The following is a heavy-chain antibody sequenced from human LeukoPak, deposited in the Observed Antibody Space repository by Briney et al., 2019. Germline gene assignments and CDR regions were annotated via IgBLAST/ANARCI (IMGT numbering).Heavy chain of an antibody. Sequence: SQTQSLTCTLSGGSLSIGSYYWAWIRQPACKVLDFIGRSCTSGSTNYNPSLQIRVNISVDTSKSQFTLTMSYVNAADTAVYYCARVHLTDGSGSYYKRDIYYYYGMDVWGQGTTVTVSS. D-gene: IGHD3-10*01. CDR1: GGSLSIGSYY. J-gene: IGHJ6*02. V-gene: IGHV4-61*02. CDR3: ARVHLTDGSGSYYKRDIYYYYGMDV. CDR2: SCTSGST.